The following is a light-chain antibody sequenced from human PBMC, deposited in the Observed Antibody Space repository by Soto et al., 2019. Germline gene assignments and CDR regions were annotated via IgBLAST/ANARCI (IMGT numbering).Light chain of an antibody. CDR1: QSVSSSY. Sequence: EIVLTQSPGTLSLSPGERATLSCRASQSVSSSYLAWYQQKPGQAPRLLIYGASSRATGIPDRFSGSGSGTDFTLTISRLEPADFAVYYCQQYGSSPWTFGQGTKVELK. CDR3: QQYGSSPWT. CDR2: GAS. J-gene: IGKJ1*01. V-gene: IGKV3-20*01.